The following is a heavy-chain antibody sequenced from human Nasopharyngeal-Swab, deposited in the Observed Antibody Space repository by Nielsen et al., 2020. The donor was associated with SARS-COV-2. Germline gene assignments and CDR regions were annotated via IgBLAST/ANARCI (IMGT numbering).Heavy chain of an antibody. D-gene: IGHD6-6*01. V-gene: IGHV4-4*02. CDR2: IYHSGST. Sequence: VRQAPGKGLEWIGEIYHSGSTNYNPSLKSRVTISVDKSKNQFSLKLSSVTAADTAVYYCASQIAARFDHWGQGTLVTVSS. CDR3: ASQIAARFDH. J-gene: IGHJ4*02.